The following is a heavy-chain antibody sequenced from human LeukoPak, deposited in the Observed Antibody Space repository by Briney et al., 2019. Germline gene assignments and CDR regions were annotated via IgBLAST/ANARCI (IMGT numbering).Heavy chain of an antibody. CDR1: GGSFSGYY. CDR3: ARGGYYGSGSYYPRAEYFQH. Sequence: PSETLSLTCAVYGGSFSGYYWSWIRQPPGKGLEWIGEINHSGSTNYNPSLKSRVTISVDTSKNQFSLQLSSVTAADTAVYYCARGGYYGSGSYYPRAEYFQHWGQGTLVTVSS. J-gene: IGHJ1*01. D-gene: IGHD3-10*01. V-gene: IGHV4-34*01. CDR2: INHSGST.